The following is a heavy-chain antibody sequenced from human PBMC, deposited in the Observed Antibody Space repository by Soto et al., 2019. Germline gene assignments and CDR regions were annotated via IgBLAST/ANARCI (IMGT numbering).Heavy chain of an antibody. CDR3: ARRYSSAFDI. Sequence: PSEPLCVTCTVADGSIIKYCWSWVRQPPGKGLEWIGYIYDSGSTDYNPSLKSRVTISVDTSKNQFSLKLSSVTAADTAVYYCARRYSSAFDIWGQGTMVTVSS. CDR1: DGSIIKYC. V-gene: IGHV4-59*08. J-gene: IGHJ3*02. D-gene: IGHD6-13*01. CDR2: IYDSGST.